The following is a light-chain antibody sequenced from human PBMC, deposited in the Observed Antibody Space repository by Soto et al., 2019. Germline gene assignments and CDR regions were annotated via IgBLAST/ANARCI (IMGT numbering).Light chain of an antibody. CDR1: QGISSY. J-gene: IGKJ5*01. CDR3: QQLNTFPVT. Sequence: DIQLTQSPSFLSASVGDRVTITCRASQGISSYLDWYQQKPGKAPNLLIYAASTLQSGVPSRFSGSGSGTEFTLTTTSLQPEDFATYYCQQLNTFPVTFGQGTRLEIK. CDR2: AAS. V-gene: IGKV1-9*01.